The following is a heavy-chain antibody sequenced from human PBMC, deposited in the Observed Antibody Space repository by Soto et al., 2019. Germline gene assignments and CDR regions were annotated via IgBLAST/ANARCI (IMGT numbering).Heavy chain of an antibody. V-gene: IGHV4-30-2*01. Sequence: QLQLQESGSGLVKPSQTLSLTCAVSGGSISSGGYSWSWIRQPPGKGLEGIGYIYHSGSTYYNPSLKSRVTISVDWSTNQFAQKLCSVTAADTAVYYCASLGSGWGIDYWGHGTLVTVSS. CDR3: ASLGSGWGIDY. J-gene: IGHJ4*01. CDR1: GGSISSGGYS. D-gene: IGHD3-10*01. CDR2: IYHSGST.